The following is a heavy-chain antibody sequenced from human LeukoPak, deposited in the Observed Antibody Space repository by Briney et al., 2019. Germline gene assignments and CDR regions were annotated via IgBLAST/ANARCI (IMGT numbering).Heavy chain of an antibody. J-gene: IGHJ5*02. V-gene: IGHV3-23*01. CDR2: ISAIGDIT. CDR3: AKVKSSLRVVGA. D-gene: IGHD3-22*01. CDR1: GFIFRSSS. Sequence: GGSLRLSCAASGFIFRSSSMSWVRQAPGKGLEWVSSISAIGDITHYAESEQGRFTISRDSSRNTLYVQMNSLSVDDTAVYYCAKVKSSLRVVGAWGQGTLVTVSS.